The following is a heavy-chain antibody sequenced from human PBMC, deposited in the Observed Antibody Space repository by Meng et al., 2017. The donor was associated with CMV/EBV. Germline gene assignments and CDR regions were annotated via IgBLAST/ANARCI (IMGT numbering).Heavy chain of an antibody. D-gene: IGHD5-24*01. V-gene: IGHV3-48*03. CDR2: ISGSGTTV. CDR3: ARGHLRASDHGS. Sequence: GESLKISCVASGFTFRNFEMNWVRQAPGERLEWISYISGSGTTVDYADSVKGRFTISRDNAKNSLYLQMNSVRVEDTAVYYCARGHLRASDHGSWGQGTVVTVSS. CDR1: GFTFRNFE. J-gene: IGHJ5*02.